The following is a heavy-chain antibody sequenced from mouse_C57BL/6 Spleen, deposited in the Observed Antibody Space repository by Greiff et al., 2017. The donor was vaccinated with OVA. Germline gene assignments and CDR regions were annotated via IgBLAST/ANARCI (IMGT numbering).Heavy chain of an antibody. CDR1: GYTFTSYW. V-gene: IGHV1-55*01. D-gene: IGHD4-1*01. Sequence: QVQLKQPGAELVKPGASVKMSCKASGYTFTSYWITWVKQRPGQGLEWIGDIYPGSGSPNYNEKFKSKATLTVDTSSSTAYMQLSSLTSEDSAVYYCARSRTGTGDYWGQGTTLTVSS. J-gene: IGHJ2*01. CDR2: IYPGSGSP. CDR3: ARSRTGTGDY.